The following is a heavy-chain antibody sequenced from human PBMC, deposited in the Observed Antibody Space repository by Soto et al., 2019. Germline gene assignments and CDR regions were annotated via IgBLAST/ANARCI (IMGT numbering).Heavy chain of an antibody. CDR3: ARLLTGDFWSGYYTSLSWFDP. D-gene: IGHD3-3*01. V-gene: IGHV4-59*01. Sequence: SETXSLTCTVSGGSISSYYWSWIRQPPGKGLEWIGYIYYSGSTNYNPSLKSRVTISVDTSKNQFSLKLSSVTAADTAVYYCARLLTGDFWSGYYTSLSWFDPWGQGTLVTVSS. CDR1: GGSISSYY. CDR2: IYYSGST. J-gene: IGHJ5*02.